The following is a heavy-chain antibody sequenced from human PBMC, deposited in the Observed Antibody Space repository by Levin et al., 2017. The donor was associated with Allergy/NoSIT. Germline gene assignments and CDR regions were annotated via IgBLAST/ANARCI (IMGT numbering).Heavy chain of an antibody. D-gene: IGHD3-9*01. CDR3: AKTYDILTDGYPDDAFDI. Sequence: PGGSLRLSCAASGFTFDDYAMHWVRQAPGKGLEWVSGISWNSGSIGYADSVKGRFTISRDNAKNSLYLQMNSLRAEDTALYYCAKTYDILTDGYPDDAFDIWGQGTMVTVSS. V-gene: IGHV3-9*01. J-gene: IGHJ3*02. CDR1: GFTFDDYA. CDR2: ISWNSGSI.